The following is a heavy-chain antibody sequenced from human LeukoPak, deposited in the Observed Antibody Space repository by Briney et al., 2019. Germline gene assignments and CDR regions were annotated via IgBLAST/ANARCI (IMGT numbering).Heavy chain of an antibody. CDR1: GFTFSSYS. CDR2: ISSSSSYI. V-gene: IGHV3-21*01. Sequence: PGGSLRLSCAASGFTFSSYSMNWVRQAPGKGLEWVSSISSSSSYIYYADSVKGRFTISRDNAKNSLYLQMNSLRAEDTAVYYCARDRRREVLTQDYWGQGTPVTVSS. J-gene: IGHJ4*02. CDR3: ARDRRREVLTQDY. D-gene: IGHD1-14*01.